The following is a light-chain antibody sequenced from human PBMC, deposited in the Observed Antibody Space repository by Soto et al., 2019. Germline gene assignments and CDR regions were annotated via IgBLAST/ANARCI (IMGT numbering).Light chain of an antibody. V-gene: IGKV1-39*01. Sequence: DTQMTQTAWSLAGSVGGRDTIARRASQSISSYLNSYQQKTGKAPKLLIYAASSLQSGGPSRFCGSGSCTDFSLTISRLKTEDFATYYCQQSYSTPVGTFGHGTKVDIK. CDR1: QSISSY. CDR3: QQSYSTPVGT. CDR2: AAS. J-gene: IGKJ1*01.